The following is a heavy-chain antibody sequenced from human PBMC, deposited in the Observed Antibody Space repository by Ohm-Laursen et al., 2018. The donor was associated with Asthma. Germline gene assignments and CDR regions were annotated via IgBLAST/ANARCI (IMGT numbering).Heavy chain of an antibody. CDR2: ISYDGSNK. CDR1: GFTFSSYA. D-gene: IGHD6-19*01. CDR3: ARENGSGWYNSGPDY. J-gene: IGHJ4*02. V-gene: IGHV3-30-3*01. Sequence: SLRLSCAASGFTFSSYAMHWVRQAPGKGLEWVAVISYDGSNKYYADSVKGRFTISRDNSKNTLYLQMNSLRAEDTAVYYCARENGSGWYNSGPDYWGQGTLVTVSS.